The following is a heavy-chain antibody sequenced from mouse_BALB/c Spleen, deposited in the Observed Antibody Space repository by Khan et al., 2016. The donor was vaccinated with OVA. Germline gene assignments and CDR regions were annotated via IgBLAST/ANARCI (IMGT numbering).Heavy chain of an antibody. CDR3: ARHNYDGISY. CDR2: ISYGDGNI. V-gene: IGHV5-12*01. CDR1: GFTFSDYY. D-gene: IGHD2-4*01. J-gene: IGHJ3*01. Sequence: EVELVESGGGLVQPGGSLKLSCAASGFTFSDYYMYWVRQTPERRLEWVAYISYGDGNIYYLDIVKGRFTISRDNAKNTLHLQVIRLKSADTAMYYCARHNYDGISYCDQGTLVSVIA.